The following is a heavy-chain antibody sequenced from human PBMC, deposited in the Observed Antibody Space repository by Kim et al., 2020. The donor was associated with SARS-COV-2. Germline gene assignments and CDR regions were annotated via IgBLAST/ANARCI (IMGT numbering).Heavy chain of an antibody. J-gene: IGHJ3*01. Sequence: GGSLRLSCAASGFTFSDSPMHWVRQASGKGLEWVGRIRSKGYSYATSYAASGTGRFTIARDDSKRTAYLQMNSMKTEDTAVYYCTRIPGTTLSFWYAFDVWGQGKMVTVSS. CDR1: GFTFSDSP. CDR2: IRSKGYSYAT. D-gene: IGHD1-1*01. CDR3: TRIPGTTLSFWYAFDV. V-gene: IGHV3-73*01.